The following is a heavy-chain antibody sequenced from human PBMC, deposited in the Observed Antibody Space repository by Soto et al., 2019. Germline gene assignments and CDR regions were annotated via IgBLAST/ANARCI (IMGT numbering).Heavy chain of an antibody. CDR1: GYIFTSYW. V-gene: IGHV5-10-1*01. CDR2: IDPSDSYT. J-gene: IGHJ6*02. D-gene: IGHD6-13*01. CDR3: ARRGSGLAAQDYYYYGMDV. Sequence: GESLKISCKGSGYIFTSYWISWVRQMPGKGLEWMGRIDPSDSYTNYSPSFQGHVTISADKSISNAYLQWSSLKASDTAMYYCARRGSGLAAQDYYYYGMDVWGQGTTVTVSS.